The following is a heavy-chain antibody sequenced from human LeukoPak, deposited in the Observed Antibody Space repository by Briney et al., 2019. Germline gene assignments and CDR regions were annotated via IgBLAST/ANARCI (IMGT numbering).Heavy chain of an antibody. CDR2: ISAYNGNT. CDR3: VRSVLKTIFQSWFDP. V-gene: IGHV1-18*01. CDR1: GYTFTNYS. Sequence: ASVKVSCKASGYTFTNYSISWVRQAPGQGLEWMGWISAYNGNTNYPQNFRDRVTMTTDTSTSTAYMELRSLTSDDTAVYFCVRSVLKTIFQSWFDPWGQGTLVTVSS. D-gene: IGHD3-3*01. J-gene: IGHJ5*02.